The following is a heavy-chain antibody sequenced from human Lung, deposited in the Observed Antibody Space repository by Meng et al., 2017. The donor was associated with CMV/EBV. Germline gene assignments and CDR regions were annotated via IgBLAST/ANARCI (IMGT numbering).Heavy chain of an antibody. Sequence: GESXKISCKGSGYSFTTYWIGWVRQMPGKGLEWMGIIYPGDSDTRYSPSFEGQVTISADKSISTTYLQWSSLKASDTAMFYCAQRPIRGPWQYFFYYWGQGTLVTVSS. D-gene: IGHD2/OR15-2a*01. CDR2: IYPGDSDT. V-gene: IGHV5-51*01. J-gene: IGHJ4*02. CDR1: GYSFTTYW. CDR3: AQRPIRGPWQYFFYY.